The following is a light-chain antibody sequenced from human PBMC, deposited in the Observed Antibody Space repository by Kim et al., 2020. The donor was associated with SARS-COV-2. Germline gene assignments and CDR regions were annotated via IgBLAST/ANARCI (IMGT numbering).Light chain of an antibody. CDR2: AAS. V-gene: IGKV3-20*01. J-gene: IGKJ1*01. Sequence: APRLIICAASTGASGIPDRISGRGSGTYFNLTISRLEPGDFAVYCCQQDSDPACTFGQGTKVDIK. CDR3: QQDSDPACT.